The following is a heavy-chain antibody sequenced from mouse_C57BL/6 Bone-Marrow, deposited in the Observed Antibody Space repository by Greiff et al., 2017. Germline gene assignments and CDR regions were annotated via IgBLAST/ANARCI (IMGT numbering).Heavy chain of an antibody. J-gene: IGHJ3*01. CDR2: IYPRSGNT. CDR1: GYTFTSYG. CDR3: ARLLRVAY. D-gene: IGHD1-1*01. Sequence: VKLVESGAELARPGASVKLSCKASGYTFTSYGISWVKQRTGQGLEWIGEIYPRSGNTYYNEKFKGKATLTADKSSSTAYMELRSLTSEDSAVYFCARLLRVAYWGQGTLVTVSA. V-gene: IGHV1-81*01.